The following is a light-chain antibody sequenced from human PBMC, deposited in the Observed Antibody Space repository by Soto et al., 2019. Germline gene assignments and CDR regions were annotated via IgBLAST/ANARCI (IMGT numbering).Light chain of an antibody. V-gene: IGKV3-15*01. CDR2: GAS. Sequence: EIVMTQSPPTLYVSPGERATLSCRASQSISRNLAWFQQKPGQAPSLLIFGASTRAAGIPARFSGSGSGTDFTLTISRLEPEDFAVYYCQQYGNSPITFGQGTRLEI. CDR1: QSISRN. J-gene: IGKJ5*01. CDR3: QQYGNSPIT.